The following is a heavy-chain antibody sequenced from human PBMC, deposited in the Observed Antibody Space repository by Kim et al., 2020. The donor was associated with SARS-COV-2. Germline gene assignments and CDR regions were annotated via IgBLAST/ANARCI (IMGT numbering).Heavy chain of an antibody. CDR1: GYTFTSYA. V-gene: IGHV7-4-1*02. CDR2: INTNTGNP. J-gene: IGHJ4*02. D-gene: IGHD3-9*01. Sequence: ASVKVSCKASGYTFTSYAMNWVRQAPGQGLEWMGWINTNTGNPTYAQGFTGRFVFSLDTSVSTAYLQISSLKAEDTAVYYCARGQGGGYFDWLPNYFDYWGQGTLVTVSS. CDR3: ARGQGGGYFDWLPNYFDY.